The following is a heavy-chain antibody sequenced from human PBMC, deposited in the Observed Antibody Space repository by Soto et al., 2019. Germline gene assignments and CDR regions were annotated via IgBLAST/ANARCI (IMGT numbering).Heavy chain of an antibody. CDR3: ARLSSSWYVYAFDI. V-gene: IGHV4-30-4*01. D-gene: IGHD6-13*01. CDR1: GGSISSGDYY. CDR2: IYYSGST. Sequence: KTSETLSLTCTVSGGSISSGDYYWSWIRQPPGKGLEWIGYIYYSGSTYYNPSLKSRVTISVDTSKNQFSLKLSSVTAADTAVYYCARLSSSWYVYAFDIWGQGTMVTVSS. J-gene: IGHJ3*02.